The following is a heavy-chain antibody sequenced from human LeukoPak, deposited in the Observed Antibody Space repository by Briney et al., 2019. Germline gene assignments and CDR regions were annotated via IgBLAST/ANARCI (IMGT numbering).Heavy chain of an antibody. CDR2: IYYSGST. V-gene: IGHV4-39*06. CDR1: GGSISNSSYY. CDR3: ARVAGGYSYGPDAFDI. D-gene: IGHD5-18*01. Sequence: SETLSLTCTVSGGSISNSSYYWGWIRQPPGKGLEWLGCIYYSGSTNYNPSLKSRVIISVDTSKNQFTLKLSSVTAADTAVYYCARVAGGYSYGPDAFDIWGQGTMVTVSS. J-gene: IGHJ3*02.